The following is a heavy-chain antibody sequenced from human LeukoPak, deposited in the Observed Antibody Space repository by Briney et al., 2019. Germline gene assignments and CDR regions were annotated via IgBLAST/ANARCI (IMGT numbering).Heavy chain of an antibody. CDR2: IWYDGSNK. V-gene: IGHV3-33*01. D-gene: IGHD6-13*01. J-gene: IGHJ4*02. Sequence: GGSLRISCAASGFTFSSYGMHWVRQAPGKGLEWVAVIWYDGSNKYYADSVKGRFTISRDNSKNTLYLQMNSLRAEDTAVYYCAREGKVEAGTFDYWGQGTLVTVSS. CDR3: AREGKVEAGTFDY. CDR1: GFTFSSYG.